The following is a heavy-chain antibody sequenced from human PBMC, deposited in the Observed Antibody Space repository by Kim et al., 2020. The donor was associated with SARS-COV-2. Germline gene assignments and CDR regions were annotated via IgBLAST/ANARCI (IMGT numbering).Heavy chain of an antibody. CDR2: IYYSGST. Sequence: SETLSITCTVSGGSISSYYWSWIRQPPGKGLEWIGYIYYSGSTNYNPSLKSRFTISVDTSKNQFSLKLSSVTAADTAVFYCARRGIWAKGYYFDYWGKGT. CDR3: ARRGIWAKGYYFDY. CDR1: GGSISSYY. J-gene: IGHJ4*02. V-gene: IGHV4-59*08. D-gene: IGHD3-16*01.